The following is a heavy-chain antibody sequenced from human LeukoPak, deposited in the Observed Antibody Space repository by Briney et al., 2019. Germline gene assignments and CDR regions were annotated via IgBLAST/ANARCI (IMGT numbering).Heavy chain of an antibody. CDR1: GGSISSYY. Sequence: PSETLSLTCTVSGGSISSYYWSWIRQPPGKGLEWIGYIYYSGSTNYNPSLKSRVTISVDTSKNQFSLKLSSVTAADTAVYYCARESRHDFWSGSGGDYWGQGTLVTVSS. CDR2: IYYSGST. J-gene: IGHJ4*02. V-gene: IGHV4-59*01. D-gene: IGHD3-3*01. CDR3: ARESRHDFWSGSGGDY.